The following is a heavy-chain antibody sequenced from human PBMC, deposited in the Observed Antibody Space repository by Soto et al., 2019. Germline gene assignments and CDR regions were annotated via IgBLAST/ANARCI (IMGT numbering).Heavy chain of an antibody. D-gene: IGHD1-26*01. Sequence: SETLALTCTVSGGSISSGDYYWSWIRQPPGKGLEWIGYIYYSGSTYYNPSLKSRVTISVDTSKNQFSLKLSSVTAADTAVYYCARSMSGSYYHYWGQGTLVTVSS. J-gene: IGHJ4*02. CDR1: GGSISSGDYY. CDR3: ARSMSGSYYHY. V-gene: IGHV4-30-4*01. CDR2: IYYSGST.